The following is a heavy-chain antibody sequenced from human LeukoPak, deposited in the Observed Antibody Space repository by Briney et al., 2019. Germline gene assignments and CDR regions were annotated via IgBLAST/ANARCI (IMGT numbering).Heavy chain of an antibody. J-gene: IGHJ3*02. CDR3: ARLGDTDAFDI. D-gene: IGHD3-10*01. Sequence: SSETLSLTCTVSGGSISSSSYYWGWIRQPPGKGLEWIGSIYYSGSTYYNPSLKSRVTISVDTSKNQFSLKLSSVTAADTAVYYCARLGDTDAFDIWGQGTMVTVSS. CDR1: GGSISSSSYY. V-gene: IGHV4-39*01. CDR2: IYYSGST.